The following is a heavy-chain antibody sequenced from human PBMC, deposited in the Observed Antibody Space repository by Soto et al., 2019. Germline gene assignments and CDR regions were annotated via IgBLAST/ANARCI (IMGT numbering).Heavy chain of an antibody. CDR2: IYWDDDK. J-gene: IGHJ4*02. V-gene: IGHV2-5*02. CDR3: AHMPVYCSGGSCYLFDY. CDR1: GFSLSTSGVG. Sequence: QITLKESGPTLVKPTQTLTLTCTFSGFSLSTSGVGVGWIRQPPGKALEWLALIYWDDDKRYSPSLKSRLTITKDTSKTQVILTMTNMDPVDTATYYSAHMPVYCSGGSCYLFDYWGQGALVTVSS. D-gene: IGHD2-15*01.